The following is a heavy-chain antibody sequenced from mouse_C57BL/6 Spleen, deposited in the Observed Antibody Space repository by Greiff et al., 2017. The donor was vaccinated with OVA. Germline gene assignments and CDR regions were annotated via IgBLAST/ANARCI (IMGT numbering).Heavy chain of an antibody. V-gene: IGHV1-66*01. CDR1: GYSFTSYY. CDR2: IYPGSGNT. Sequence: VQGVESGPELVKPGASVKISCKASGYSFTSYYIHWVKQRPGQGLEWIGWIYPGSGNTKYNEKFKGKATLTADTSSSTAYMQLSSLTSEDSAVYYCARKEDSPFAYWGQGTLVTVSA. J-gene: IGHJ3*01. D-gene: IGHD2-12*01. CDR3: ARKEDSPFAY.